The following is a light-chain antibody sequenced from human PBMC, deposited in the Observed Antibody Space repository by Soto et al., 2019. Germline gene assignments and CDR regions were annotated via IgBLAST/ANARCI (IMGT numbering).Light chain of an antibody. CDR3: SSYSISTAYL. V-gene: IGLV2-14*01. CDR2: EVS. CDR1: SSDVGAYNY. J-gene: IGLJ1*01. Sequence: QSALTQPASVSGSPGQSVAISCTGTSSDVGAYNYISWYQQHPGKAPKLLLSEVSNRPSGVSYRFSGSKSGNTASLTISGLQAGDEADYFCSSYSISTAYLFGTGTKVTVL.